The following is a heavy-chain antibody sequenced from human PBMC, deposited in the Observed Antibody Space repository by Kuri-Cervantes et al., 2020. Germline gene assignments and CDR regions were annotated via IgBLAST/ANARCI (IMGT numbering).Heavy chain of an antibody. CDR3: ARDLRVAVAGTPSGY. CDR1: GGTFSSYA. J-gene: IGHJ4*02. V-gene: IGHV1-18*01. Sequence: ASVKVSCKASGGTFSSYAISWVRQAPGQGLEWMGWISAYNGNTNYAQKLQGRVTMTTDTSTSTAYMELRSLRSDDTAVYYCARDLRVAVAGTPSGYWGQGTLVTVSS. D-gene: IGHD6-19*01. CDR2: ISAYNGNT.